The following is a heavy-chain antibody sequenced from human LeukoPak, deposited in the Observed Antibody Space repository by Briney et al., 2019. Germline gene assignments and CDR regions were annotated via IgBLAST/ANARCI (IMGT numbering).Heavy chain of an antibody. D-gene: IGHD3-16*01. J-gene: IGHJ6*03. CDR1: GFTFSNYW. CDR3: AKAGSLYDYVWGSGYMDV. V-gene: IGHV3-30*18. CDR2: ISYDGSNK. Sequence: PGGSLRLSCEGSGFTFSNYWMGWVRQAPVKGLEGVAVISYDGSNKYYADSVKGRFTISRDNSKNTLYLQMNSLRAEDTAVYYCAKAGSLYDYVWGSGYMDVWGKGTTVTVSS.